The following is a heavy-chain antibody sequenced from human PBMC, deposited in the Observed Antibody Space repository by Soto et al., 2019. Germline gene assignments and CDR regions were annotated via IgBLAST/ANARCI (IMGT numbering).Heavy chain of an antibody. D-gene: IGHD2-15*01. CDR3: AKRRGAGGHFDY. CDR1: GFTFSSYA. V-gene: IGHV3-23*01. Sequence: GGSLRLSCAASGFTFSSYAMGWVRQGPGKGLEWVAVVSIGDSTHYADSVRGRFTISRDNPKNTLSLQMNSLTAEDTAVYFCAKRRGAGGHFDYWGQGALVTVSS. J-gene: IGHJ4*02. CDR2: VSIGDST.